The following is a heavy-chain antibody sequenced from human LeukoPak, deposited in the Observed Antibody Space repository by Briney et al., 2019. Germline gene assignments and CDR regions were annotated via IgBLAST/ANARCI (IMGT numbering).Heavy chain of an antibody. CDR2: IYYSRTT. D-gene: IGHD5-12*01. CDR1: GGSISSSSYY. J-gene: IGHJ4*02. CDR3: ARAALRTPLTYFDY. Sequence: SETLSLTCTVSGGSISSSSYYWGWIRQPPGTGLEWIGSIYYSRTTYYNPSLKSRVTISVHTSKNQFSLKLSSVTAADTAVYYCARAALRTPLTYFDYWGQGTLVTVSS. V-gene: IGHV4-39*07.